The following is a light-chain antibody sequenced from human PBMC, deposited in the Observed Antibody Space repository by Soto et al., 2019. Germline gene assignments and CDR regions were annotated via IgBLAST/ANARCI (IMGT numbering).Light chain of an antibody. CDR1: QSISIY. CDR2: DTS. J-gene: IGKJ3*01. Sequence: ETVLTQSPSTLSLSPGERATLSCRASQSISIYVAWYQQKPGQSPRLLIYDTSNRATGIPARFSGSGSGTDFTLTISSLEPEDFAFDFCQQRSNWPPIFTFGPGTRVDI. V-gene: IGKV3-11*01. CDR3: QQRSNWPPIFT.